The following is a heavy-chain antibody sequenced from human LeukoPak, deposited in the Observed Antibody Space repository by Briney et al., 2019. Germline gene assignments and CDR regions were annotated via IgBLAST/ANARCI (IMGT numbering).Heavy chain of an antibody. D-gene: IGHD3-16*02. CDR1: GFIYSSYA. J-gene: IGHJ4*02. CDR2: ISYDGSNK. V-gene: IGHV3-30-3*01. CDR3: ARGFGLRLGELSWGDY. Sequence: GGSLRLSCVASGFIYSSYAMHWVRQAPGKGLEWVAVISYDGSNKYYADSVKGRFTISRDNSKNTLYLQMNSLGAEDTAVYYCARGFGLRLGELSWGDYWGQGTLVTVSS.